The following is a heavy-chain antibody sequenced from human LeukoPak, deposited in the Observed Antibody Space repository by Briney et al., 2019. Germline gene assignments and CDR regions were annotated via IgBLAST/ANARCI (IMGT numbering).Heavy chain of an antibody. CDR3: AREPRRDGSNYFQY. CDR2: IYNSGNT. J-gene: IGHJ1*01. Sequence: SETLSLTCAVSGGSVSNKAYYWNWIRQHPGKGLEWIGYIYNSGNTYYNPSLKSRVTISVDTSKNQFSLNLRSVTAADTVVYYCAREPRRDGSNYFQYWGQGALVTVSS. V-gene: IGHV4-31*11. CDR1: GGSVSNKAYY. D-gene: IGHD5-24*01.